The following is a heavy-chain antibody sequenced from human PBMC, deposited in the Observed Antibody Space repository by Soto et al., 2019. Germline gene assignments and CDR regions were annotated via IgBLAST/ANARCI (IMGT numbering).Heavy chain of an antibody. CDR2: ISGSGGTT. CDR3: AKYCSSTSCLVVYGMDV. D-gene: IGHD2-2*01. Sequence: EVQLLESGGGLVQPGGSLRLSCAASGFTFSSYAMSWVRQAPGKGLEWVSAISGSGGTTYYTDSVKGRFTISRDNSKNTLYLQMNSLRVEDTDVYYCAKYCSSTSCLVVYGMDVWGQGTTVTVSS. CDR1: GFTFSSYA. J-gene: IGHJ6*02. V-gene: IGHV3-23*01.